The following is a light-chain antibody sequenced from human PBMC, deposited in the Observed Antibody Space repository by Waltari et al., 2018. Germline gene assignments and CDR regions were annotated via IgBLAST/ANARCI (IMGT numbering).Light chain of an antibody. CDR2: GDN. Sequence: QSVLTQPPSVSGAPGQRVTISCTGSSSNIGADYDVPWYQQLPGAPPKLLVYGDNYRPSGVPDRFSASKSGTSASLAIAGLQAEDEADYYCQSFDNSLSGSAWVFGGGTKLTVL. V-gene: IGLV1-40*01. J-gene: IGLJ3*02. CDR3: QSFDNSLSGSAWV. CDR1: SSNIGADYD.